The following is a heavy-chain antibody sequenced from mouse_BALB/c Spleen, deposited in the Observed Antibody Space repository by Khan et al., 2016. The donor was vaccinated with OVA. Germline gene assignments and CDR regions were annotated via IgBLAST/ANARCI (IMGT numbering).Heavy chain of an antibody. CDR2: ISYSGNT. D-gene: IGHD1-1*01. Sequence: EVQLVESGPGLVKPSQSLSLTCTVTGFSITSDYAWNWIRQFPGNKLEWMGYISYSGNTKYNPYLKSRISITRDTSKNQFFLQLNSVTVEDTATYYCARVYWGDFDYWGQGTTLTVSS. J-gene: IGHJ2*01. CDR1: GFSITSDYA. CDR3: ARVYWGDFDY. V-gene: IGHV3-2*02.